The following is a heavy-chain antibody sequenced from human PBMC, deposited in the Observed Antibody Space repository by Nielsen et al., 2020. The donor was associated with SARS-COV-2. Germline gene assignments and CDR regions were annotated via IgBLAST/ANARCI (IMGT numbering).Heavy chain of an antibody. D-gene: IGHD6-19*01. CDR3: ANEQWLVPAAY. CDR2: ISYDGSKE. V-gene: IGHV3-30*18. Sequence: GESLKISCVASGFAFSNYGMHWVRQAPGKGLEWVTVISYDGSKEYYTDSVRGRFTISRDNSKNTLYLQMNSLRADDTAVYFCANEQWLVPAAYWGQGTLVTVSS. J-gene: IGHJ4*02. CDR1: GFAFSNYG.